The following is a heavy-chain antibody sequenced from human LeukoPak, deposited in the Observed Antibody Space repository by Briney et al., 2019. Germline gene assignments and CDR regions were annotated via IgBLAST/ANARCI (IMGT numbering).Heavy chain of an antibody. V-gene: IGHV3-7*03. CDR2: IRQDGNEK. CDR1: GFTFRSYW. J-gene: IGHJ4*02. D-gene: IGHD3-3*01. CDR3: ATSKLEWLFNFYY. Sequence: GGSLRLSCAASGFTFRSYWMSWVRQAPGKGLEWVANIRQDGNEKYYVDSVKGRFIISRDNAKNSLYLQINSLRAEDTAVYFCATSKLEWLFNFYYWGQGTLVTVSS.